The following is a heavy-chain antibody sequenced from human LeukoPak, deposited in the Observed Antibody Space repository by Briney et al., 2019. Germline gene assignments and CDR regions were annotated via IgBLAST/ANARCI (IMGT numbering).Heavy chain of an antibody. J-gene: IGHJ5*02. CDR2: INHSGST. CDR1: GGSFSDYY. CDR3: ARHLATRYFDWLDRGRSKRGNTWFDP. Sequence: PSETLSLTCAVYGGSFSDYYWSWIRQPPGKGLEWTGEINHSGSTDYNPSLKRRLTISVDTSKNQFSLKLSSVTAADTAVYYCARHLATRYFDWLDRGRSKRGNTWFDPWGQGILVTVSS. D-gene: IGHD3-9*01. V-gene: IGHV4-34*01.